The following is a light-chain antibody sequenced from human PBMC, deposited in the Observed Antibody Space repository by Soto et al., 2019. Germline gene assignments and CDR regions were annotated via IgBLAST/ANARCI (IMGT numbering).Light chain of an antibody. CDR3: QKYNSAPLR. V-gene: IGKV1-27*01. Sequence: DIQMTQSPSSLSASVGDRVTITCRASQGIRNYLAWYQQKPGKVPKLLIYAASTLHSGVPSRFSGSGSGTDFTLTISSLQPEDVAPYYCQKYNSAPLRFGPGTKVEI. J-gene: IGKJ3*01. CDR2: AAS. CDR1: QGIRNY.